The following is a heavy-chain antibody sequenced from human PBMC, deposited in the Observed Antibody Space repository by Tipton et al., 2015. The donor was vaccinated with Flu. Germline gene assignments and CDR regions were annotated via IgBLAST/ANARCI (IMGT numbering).Heavy chain of an antibody. J-gene: IGHJ4*02. D-gene: IGHD3-16*02. Sequence: TLSLTCTVSGGSISSSSYYWGWIRQPPGKGLEWVGSIYYSGSTYYNPSPKSRVTISVDTSKNQFSLKLSSVTAADTAVYYCARGEYSTMITFGGVIVYFDYWGQGTLVTVSS. CDR2: IYYSGST. V-gene: IGHV4-39*07. CDR1: GGSISSSSYY. CDR3: ARGEYSTMITFGGVIVYFDY.